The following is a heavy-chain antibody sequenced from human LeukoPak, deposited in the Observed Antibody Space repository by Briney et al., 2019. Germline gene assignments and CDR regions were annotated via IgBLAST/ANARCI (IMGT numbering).Heavy chain of an antibody. J-gene: IGHJ5*02. CDR2: IFPSGST. V-gene: IGHV4-61*02. Sequence: SQTLSLTCTVSGGSISSGSYYWSWIRQPAGKGLEWIGRIFPSGSTNYNPSLKSPFTMSVDTSKNQFSLKLSSVTAADTAVYYCARDLYCSGDTCYETENWFDPWGQGTLVTVSS. D-gene: IGHD2-15*01. CDR1: GGSISSGSYY. CDR3: ARDLYCSGDTCYETENWFDP.